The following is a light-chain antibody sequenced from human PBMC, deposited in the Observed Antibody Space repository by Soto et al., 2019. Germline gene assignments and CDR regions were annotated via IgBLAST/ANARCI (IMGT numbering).Light chain of an antibody. V-gene: IGLV2-14*03. J-gene: IGLJ1*01. CDR1: NSDSGGYQY. Sequence: QSVLTQPASVSGSPGQSITISCTGVNSDSGGYQYVSLYQHHPGKAPKLLIFDVTNRPSGVSDRFSGSESGTTASLTISGLQADDEADYYCSSFGRTSRLEVFGTGTKVTVL. CDR3: SSFGRTSRLEV. CDR2: DVT.